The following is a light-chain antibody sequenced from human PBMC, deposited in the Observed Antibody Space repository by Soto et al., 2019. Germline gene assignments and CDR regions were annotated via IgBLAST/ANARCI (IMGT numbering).Light chain of an antibody. CDR3: TSYTTRSTLV. CDR1: SSDVGAFNH. J-gene: IGLJ3*02. CDR2: EVT. Sequence: QSALTQPASVSGSPGQSITISCTGTSSDVGAFNHVSWYQQPPGKAPKLMIFEVTNRPSGVSNRFSGSKSGNTASLTISGLQAEDEADYYCTSYTTRSTLVFGGGTKVTVL. V-gene: IGLV2-14*01.